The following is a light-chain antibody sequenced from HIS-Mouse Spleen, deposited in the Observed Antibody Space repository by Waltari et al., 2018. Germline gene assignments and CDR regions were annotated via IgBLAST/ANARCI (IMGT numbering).Light chain of an antibody. V-gene: IGLV1-40*01. CDR2: GNS. Sequence: QSVLTQPPSVSGAPGQRVTISCTGSSSNIGAGYDVPWYQQLPGTAPKLLIYGNSNRPSGVPDRFSGSKSGTSASLAITGLQAEDEADYYCQSYDSSLRAWVFGGGTKLTVL. J-gene: IGLJ3*02. CDR3: QSYDSSLRAWV. CDR1: SSNIGAGYD.